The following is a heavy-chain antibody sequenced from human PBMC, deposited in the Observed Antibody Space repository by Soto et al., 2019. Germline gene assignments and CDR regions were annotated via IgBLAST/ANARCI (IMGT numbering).Heavy chain of an antibody. CDR3: ASGIAVAGYDY. Sequence: GGSLILSCAASGFTFSDYYMSWIRQAPGKGLEWVSYISSSSSYTNYADSVKGRFTISRDNAKNSLYLQMNSLRAEDTAVYYCASGIAVAGYDYWGQGTLVTVSS. CDR1: GFTFSDYY. J-gene: IGHJ4*02. V-gene: IGHV3-11*06. D-gene: IGHD6-19*01. CDR2: ISSSSSYT.